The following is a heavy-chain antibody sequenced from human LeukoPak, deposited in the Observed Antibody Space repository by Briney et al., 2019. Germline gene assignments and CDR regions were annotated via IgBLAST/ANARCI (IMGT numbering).Heavy chain of an antibody. CDR1: GFTFSSYW. J-gene: IGHJ4*02. D-gene: IGHD3-10*01. CDR3: ARYYYGSGSYYFDY. CDR2: IKQDGSEK. Sequence: PGGSLRLSCAASGFTFSSYWMSWVRQAPGKGLEWAANIKQDGSEKYYVDSVKGRFTISRDNAKNSLYLQMNSLSAEDTAVYYCARYYYGSGSYYFDYWGQGTLVTVSS. V-gene: IGHV3-7*01.